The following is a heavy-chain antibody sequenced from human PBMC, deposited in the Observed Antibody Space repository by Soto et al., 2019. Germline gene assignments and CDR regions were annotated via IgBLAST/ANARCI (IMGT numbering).Heavy chain of an antibody. J-gene: IGHJ4*02. D-gene: IGHD3-22*01. CDR3: ARDPRADYDTAAYFDS. CDR1: GFTFTGYA. V-gene: IGHV3-30*04. CDR2: TSFDERYK. Sequence: QVQLVESGGGVVQPGRSLRLSCEASGFTFTGYAMHWVRQAPGKGLEWVAITSFDERYKFYAASVKGRFTISRDNSKNTLYLQMDSLSPEDTARYFCARDPRADYDTAAYFDSWGQGALVIVSS.